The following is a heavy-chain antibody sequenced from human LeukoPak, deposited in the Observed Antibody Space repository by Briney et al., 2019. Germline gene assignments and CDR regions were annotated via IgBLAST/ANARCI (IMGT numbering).Heavy chain of an antibody. V-gene: IGHV4-4*02. CDR1: GFTFSRYW. J-gene: IGHJ4*02. CDR2: IFHNGNA. D-gene: IGHD3-9*01. Sequence: KSGGSLRLSCAASGFTFSRYWMSWVRQSPEKGLEWIGSIFHNGNAFYSPSLQSRVTMSLDTSKSQFYLRLTSVTAADTALYYCAKTKLDWLLFDFWGQGILVTVSS. CDR3: AKTKLDWLLFDF.